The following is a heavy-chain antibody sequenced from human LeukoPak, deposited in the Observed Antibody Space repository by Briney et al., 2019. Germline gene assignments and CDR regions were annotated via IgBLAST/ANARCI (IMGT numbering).Heavy chain of an antibody. CDR2: IYYSGST. Sequence: SETLSLTCTVAGASISSYYWSWIRQPPGNGLEWIGYIYYSGSTNYNPSLKSRVTISVDTSKNQFSLKLSSVTAADTAVYYCARDHYGGNSFFDYWGQGTLVTVSS. J-gene: IGHJ4*02. CDR3: ARDHYGGNSFFDY. D-gene: IGHD4-23*01. V-gene: IGHV4-59*01. CDR1: GASISSYY.